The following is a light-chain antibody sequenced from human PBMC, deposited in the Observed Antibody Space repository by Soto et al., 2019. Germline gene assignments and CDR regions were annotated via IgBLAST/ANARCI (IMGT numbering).Light chain of an antibody. V-gene: IGKV3-20*01. CDR3: QQYTGPPTT. J-gene: IGKJ5*01. CDR2: GPS. Sequence: EIVLTQSPGTLSLSPGERATLSCRASQSVSNNFLAWYQHRPGQAPRLLIYGPSTRATGIPDRFSGSGSGTDFTLTITRLEPEDSAVYFCQQYTGPPTTFGQGTRLEI. CDR1: QSVSNNF.